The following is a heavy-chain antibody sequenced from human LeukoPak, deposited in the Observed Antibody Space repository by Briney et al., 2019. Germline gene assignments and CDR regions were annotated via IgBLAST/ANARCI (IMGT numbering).Heavy chain of an antibody. V-gene: IGHV3-21*01. D-gene: IGHD3-3*01. CDR1: GFTFSSYS. CDR3: ARDDEDFWSGYYDAFDI. CDR2: ISSSSSYI. Sequence: GGSLRLSCAASGFTFSSYSMNWVRQAPGKGLEWVSSISSSSSYIYYADSVKGRFTISRDNAKNSLYLQMNCLRAEDTAVYYCARDDEDFWSGYYDAFDIWGQGTMVTVSS. J-gene: IGHJ3*02.